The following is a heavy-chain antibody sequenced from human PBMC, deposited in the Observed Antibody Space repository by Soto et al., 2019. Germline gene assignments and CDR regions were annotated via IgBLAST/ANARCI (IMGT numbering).Heavy chain of an antibody. Sequence: SETLSLTCAVYGGSFGGYYWSWIGQRPGKGLEWIGEINHSGSTNYNPSLKSRVTISVDTSKNQFSLRLSSVTAADTAVYYCARRGGVAGKIYWGQGTLITVSS. J-gene: IGHJ4*02. D-gene: IGHD6-19*01. CDR3: ARRGGVAGKIY. CDR2: INHSGST. CDR1: GGSFGGYY. V-gene: IGHV4-34*01.